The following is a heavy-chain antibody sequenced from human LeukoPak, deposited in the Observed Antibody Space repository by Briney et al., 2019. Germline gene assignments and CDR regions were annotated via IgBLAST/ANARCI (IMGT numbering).Heavy chain of an antibody. CDR3: ARQDYYDSSGYGDFDY. Sequence: GESLKISCKGSGYSFTSYWIGWVRQMPGKGLEWMGIIYPGDSDTRYSPSFQGQVTLSADKSISTAYLQWSSLKASDTAMYYCARQDYYDSSGYGDFDYWGQGTLVTVSS. D-gene: IGHD3-22*01. CDR2: IYPGDSDT. J-gene: IGHJ4*02. V-gene: IGHV5-51*01. CDR1: GYSFTSYW.